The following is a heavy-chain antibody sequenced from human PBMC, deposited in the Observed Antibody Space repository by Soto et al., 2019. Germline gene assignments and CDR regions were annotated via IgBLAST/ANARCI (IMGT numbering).Heavy chain of an antibody. Sequence: PSETLSLTCTVSDGSLSPNYWSWIRQLPGKGLEWLGYIYYAGTTTYNPSLQSRVSISLDTSKNEVSLKLTSVTAADTAVYFCARLGAFYQAMDSWGQGTLVTVSS. CDR3: ARLGAFYQAMDS. D-gene: IGHD2-2*01. V-gene: IGHV4-59*08. CDR1: DGSLSPNY. J-gene: IGHJ1*01. CDR2: IYYAGTT.